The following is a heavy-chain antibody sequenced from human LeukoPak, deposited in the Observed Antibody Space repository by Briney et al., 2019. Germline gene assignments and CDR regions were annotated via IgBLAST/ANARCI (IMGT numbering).Heavy chain of an antibody. Sequence: GASVKVSCKASGYTFTSYYMHWVRQAPGQGLEWMGIINPSGGSTSYAQKFQGRVTMTRDTSTSTVYMELSSLRSEDTAVYYCARGANYDDSSGYFWFDPWGQGTLVTVSS. CDR2: INPSGGST. J-gene: IGHJ5*02. CDR3: ARGANYDDSSGYFWFDP. D-gene: IGHD3-22*01. CDR1: GYTFTSYY. V-gene: IGHV1-46*01.